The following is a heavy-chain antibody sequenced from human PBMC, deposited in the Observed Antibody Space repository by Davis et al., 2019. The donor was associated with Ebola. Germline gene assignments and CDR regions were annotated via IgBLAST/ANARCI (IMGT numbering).Heavy chain of an antibody. D-gene: IGHD3-22*01. CDR1: GGSFSGYY. CDR3: WAGTHYYDSSGYYYYYGMDV. CDR2: IYYSGIT. J-gene: IGHJ6*04. Sequence: SETLSLTCAVYGGSFSGYYWSWIRQPPRKGLEWIGSIYYSGITYYNPSLKSRVTISVDTSKNQFSLKLSSVTAADTAVYYCWAGTHYYDSSGYYYYYGMDVWGKGTTVTVSS. V-gene: IGHV4-34*01.